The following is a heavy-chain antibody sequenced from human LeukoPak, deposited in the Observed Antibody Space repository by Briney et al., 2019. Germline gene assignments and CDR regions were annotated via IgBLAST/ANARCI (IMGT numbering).Heavy chain of an antibody. V-gene: IGHV3-53*01. D-gene: IGHD1-14*01. CDR2: LYSDGNT. CDR3: ARGVEPLAANTLAY. Sequence: GSLRLSCAASGFTVNNNDTTWVRQAPGKGLEWVSVLYSDGNTKYADSVQGRFTISRDNSKNTLYLEMNSLSPDDTAVYYCARGVEPLAANTLAYWGQGTLVTVSS. CDR1: GFTVNNND. J-gene: IGHJ4*02.